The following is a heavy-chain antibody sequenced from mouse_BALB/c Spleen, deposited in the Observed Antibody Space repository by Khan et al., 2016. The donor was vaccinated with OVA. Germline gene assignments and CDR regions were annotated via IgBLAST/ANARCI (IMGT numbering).Heavy chain of an antibody. J-gene: IGHJ1*01. D-gene: IGHD2-1*01. CDR1: GFTFSSFG. Sequence: EVELVESGGGLVQPGGSRKLSCAASGFTFSSFGMHWIRQAPKKGLEWVAYISSGSSTIYYVDTVKGRFTISRDNPKNNLFLQMTSLRSEDTAMYYCVRSGGNFHWYFDVWGAGTSVTVSS. CDR2: ISSGSSTI. V-gene: IGHV5-17*02. CDR3: VRSGGNFHWYFDV.